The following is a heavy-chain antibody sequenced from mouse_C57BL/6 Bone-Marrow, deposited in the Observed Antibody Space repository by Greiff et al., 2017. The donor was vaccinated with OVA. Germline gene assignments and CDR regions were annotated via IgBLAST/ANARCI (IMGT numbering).Heavy chain of an antibody. Sequence: QVHVKQPGAELVKPGASVKLSCKASGYTFTSYWMHWVKQRPGQGLEWIGMIHPNSGSTNYNEKFKSKATLTVDKSSSTAYMQLSSLTSEDSAVYYCAREDSNFPFAYWGQGTLVTVSA. CDR2: IHPNSGST. D-gene: IGHD2-5*01. CDR3: AREDSNFPFAY. CDR1: GYTFTSYW. V-gene: IGHV1-64*01. J-gene: IGHJ3*01.